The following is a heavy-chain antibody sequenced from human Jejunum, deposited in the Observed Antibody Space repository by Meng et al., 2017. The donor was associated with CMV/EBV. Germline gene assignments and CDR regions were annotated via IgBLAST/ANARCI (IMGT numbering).Heavy chain of an antibody. V-gene: IGHV4-59*01. Sequence: CTVSGGSIRSYYWGWIRQPPGKGLEWIGYIYYSGSTNYNPSLKSRVTISVDTSKNQFSLKLSSVTAADTAVYYCARNKAGNWFDPWGQGTLVTVSS. J-gene: IGHJ5*02. D-gene: IGHD1/OR15-1a*01. CDR1: GGSIRSYY. CDR2: IYYSGST. CDR3: ARNKAGNWFDP.